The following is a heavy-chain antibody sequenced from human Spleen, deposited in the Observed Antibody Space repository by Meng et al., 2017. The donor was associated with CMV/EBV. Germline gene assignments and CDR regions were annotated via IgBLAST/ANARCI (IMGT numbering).Heavy chain of an antibody. CDR1: GDSLSSYY. J-gene: IGHJ6*02. CDR2: IYYSGST. CDR3: ARVAGGYYYYYGMDV. V-gene: IGHV4-59*01. D-gene: IGHD2-15*01. Sequence: GSLRLSCTVSGDSLSSYYWSWIRQPPGKGLEWIGYIYYSGSTNYNPSLKSRVTISVDTSKNQFSLKLSSVTAADTAVYYCARVAGGYYYYYGMDVWGQGTTVTVSS.